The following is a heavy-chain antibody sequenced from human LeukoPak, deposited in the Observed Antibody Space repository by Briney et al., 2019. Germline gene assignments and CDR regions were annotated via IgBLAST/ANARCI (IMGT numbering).Heavy chain of an antibody. CDR1: GFTFSSYS. V-gene: IGHV3-48*04. CDR3: ARRYI. CDR2: INPSSGSI. J-gene: IGHJ3*02. Sequence: PGGSLRLSCTASGFTFSSYSMNWVRQAPGKGLEWISYINPSSGSIYYADSVKGRFTISRDNAKNSLYLQMNSLRAEDTAIYYCARRYIWGQGTMVTVSS.